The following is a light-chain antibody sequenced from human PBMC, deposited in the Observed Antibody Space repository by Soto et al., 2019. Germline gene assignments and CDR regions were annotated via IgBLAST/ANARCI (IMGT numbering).Light chain of an antibody. V-gene: IGLV2-11*01. J-gene: IGLJ3*02. CDR3: SSSAGSYVWF. CDR1: SSDVGGYNF. Sequence: QSALTQPRSVSGSPGQSVTISCTGTSSDVGGYNFVSWYQQHPGKAPTVMISDVNQRPSGVPDRFSGFKSGNTASLTISGLQAEDEADYYCSSSAGSYVWFFGGGTQLTVL. CDR2: DVN.